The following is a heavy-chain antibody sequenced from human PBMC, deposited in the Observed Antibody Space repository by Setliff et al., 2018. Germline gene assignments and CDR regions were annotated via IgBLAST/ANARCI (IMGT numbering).Heavy chain of an antibody. CDR1: GFRFTNFG. CDR3: ARAPPKIVVTVAALDY. CDR2: ISPYSGNT. D-gene: IGHD2-15*01. J-gene: IGHJ4*02. Sequence: ASVKVSCKTSGFRFTNFGFSWVRQAPGQGLDWLGSISPYSGNTNYPQWLQGRVTMTTDTSATTVYMELKSLRSDDTAVYYCARAPPKIVVTVAALDYWGQGALVTVSS. V-gene: IGHV1-18*01.